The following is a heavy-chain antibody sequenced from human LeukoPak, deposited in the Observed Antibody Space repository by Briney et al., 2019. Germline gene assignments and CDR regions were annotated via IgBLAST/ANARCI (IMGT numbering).Heavy chain of an antibody. CDR2: IYYSGST. V-gene: IGHV4-39*07. D-gene: IGHD4-17*01. CDR3: ASYGDLWIDAFDI. J-gene: IGHJ3*02. CDR1: GGSISSSSYY. Sequence: SETLSLTCTVSGGSISSSSYYWGWIRQPPGKGLEWIGSIYYSGSTYYNPPLKSRGTISVDTSKNQFSLKLSSVTAADTAVYYCASYGDLWIDAFDIWGQGTMVTVSS.